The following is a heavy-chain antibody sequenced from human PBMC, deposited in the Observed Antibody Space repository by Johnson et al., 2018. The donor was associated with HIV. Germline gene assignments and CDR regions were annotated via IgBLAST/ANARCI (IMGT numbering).Heavy chain of an antibody. V-gene: IGHV3-66*01. CDR2: IYSGGST. J-gene: IGHJ3*02. CDR1: GFTVSSTY. Sequence: VQLVESGGGVVQPGRSLRLSCAASGFTVSSTYMSWVRQAPGKGLEWVSVIYSGGSTYYADSVKGRFTISRDNSKNTLYLPMNSLKTEDTAVYSCTTALGVAARRVDAFDIWGQGTMVTVSS. CDR3: TTALGVAARRVDAFDI. D-gene: IGHD6-6*01.